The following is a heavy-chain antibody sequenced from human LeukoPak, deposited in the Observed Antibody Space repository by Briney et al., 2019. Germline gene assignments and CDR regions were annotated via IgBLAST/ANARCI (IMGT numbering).Heavy chain of an antibody. CDR1: GFTFSSYA. D-gene: IGHD3-10*01. CDR2: ISGSGGST. CDR3: AKDTGGKYSRGVIANY. V-gene: IGHV3-23*01. Sequence: GGSLRLSCAASGFTFSSYAMSWVRQAPGKGLEWVSAISGSGGSTYYADSVKGRFTISRDNSKNTLYLQMDSLRAEDTAVYYCAKDTGGKYSRGVIANYWGQGTLVTVSS. J-gene: IGHJ4*02.